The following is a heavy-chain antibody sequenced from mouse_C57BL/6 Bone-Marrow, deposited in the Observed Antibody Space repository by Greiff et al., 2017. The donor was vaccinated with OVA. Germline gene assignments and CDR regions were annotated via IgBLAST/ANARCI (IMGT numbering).Heavy chain of an antibody. V-gene: IGHV2-4*01. Sequence: VQLQQSGPGLVQPSQSLSITCTVSGFSLTSYGVHWVRQPPGTGLEWLGVIWSGGSTDYNAAFISRLSISKDNSKSQIFFKMNSLQADDTAKYYCAKNEIYDGYGYAMDYWGQGTSVNVSS. CDR1: GFSLTSYG. D-gene: IGHD2-3*01. CDR2: IWSGGST. J-gene: IGHJ4*01. CDR3: AKNEIYDGYGYAMDY.